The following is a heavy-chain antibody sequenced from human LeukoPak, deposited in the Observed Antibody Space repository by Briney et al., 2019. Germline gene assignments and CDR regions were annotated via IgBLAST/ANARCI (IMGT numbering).Heavy chain of an antibody. CDR2: RYYSGST. Sequence: SETLSLTCSVSGGSISSYYWTWIRQPPGKGLEWIGYRYYSGSTTYNPPLKSRVTISADTSKSQFSLKLISVTAADTAIYYCARVRGDFETDWGQGTLVTVSS. D-gene: IGHD3-16*01. CDR1: GGSISSYY. CDR3: ARVRGDFETD. V-gene: IGHV4-59*01. J-gene: IGHJ1*01.